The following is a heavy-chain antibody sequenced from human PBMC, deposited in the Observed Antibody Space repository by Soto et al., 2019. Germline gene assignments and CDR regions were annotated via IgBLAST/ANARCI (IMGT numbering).Heavy chain of an antibody. CDR3: ARIMGLGVIYY. CDR2: ISSSGSTI. CDR1: GFTFSGYE. V-gene: IGHV3-48*03. Sequence: GGSLSLSCAASGFTFSGYEMNWVRQGPGKGLEWVSYISSSGSTIYYADSVKGRFTISRDNAKNSLYLQMNSLRAEDTAVYYCARIMGLGVIYYWGQGTLVTVSS. J-gene: IGHJ4*02. D-gene: IGHD3-10*01.